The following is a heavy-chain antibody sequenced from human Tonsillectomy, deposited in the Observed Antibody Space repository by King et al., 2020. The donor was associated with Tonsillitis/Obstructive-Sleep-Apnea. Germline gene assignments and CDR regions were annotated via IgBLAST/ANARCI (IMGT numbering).Heavy chain of an antibody. CDR3: ASNWGSPSNFEY. D-gene: IGHD7-27*01. V-gene: IGHV1-2*02. J-gene: IGHJ4*02. CDR1: GYTFTGYY. Sequence: VQLVESGAEVKKPGASVKVSCRASGYTFTGYYIHWVRQAPGQGLEWMGWINPNTGGTNYAQKFQGRVTLTRDTSISTAYMELSRLRSDDTAVSYCASNWGSPSNFEYWGQGTLVTVSS. CDR2: INPNTGGT.